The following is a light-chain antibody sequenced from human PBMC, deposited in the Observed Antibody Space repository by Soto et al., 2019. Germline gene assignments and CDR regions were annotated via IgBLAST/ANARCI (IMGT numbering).Light chain of an antibody. Sequence: DFQLTQSPSTVSASAGDRVTITCRTSKTTGTWMAWYQQKPGKAPKLLIYDASRLETGIPSRFRGSGVGAEFALTITSLHPDDFATYYCQRYTTYSWTFGQGTKVEVK. J-gene: IGKJ1*01. CDR2: DAS. CDR1: KTTGTW. CDR3: QRYTTYSWT. V-gene: IGKV1-5*01.